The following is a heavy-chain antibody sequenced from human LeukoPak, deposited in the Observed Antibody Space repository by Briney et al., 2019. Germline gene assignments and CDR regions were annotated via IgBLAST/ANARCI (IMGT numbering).Heavy chain of an antibody. CDR3: ARYYDSSGYSFDY. CDR2: IYYSGST. J-gene: IGHJ4*02. V-gene: IGHV4-59*08. CDR1: GGSISSYY. D-gene: IGHD3-22*01. Sequence: SETLSLTCTVSGGSISSYYWSWIRQPPGKGLEWIGYIYYSGSTNYNPSLKSRVTISVDTSKNQFSLKLSSVTAADTAVYYCARYYDSSGYSFDYWGQGTLVTVSS.